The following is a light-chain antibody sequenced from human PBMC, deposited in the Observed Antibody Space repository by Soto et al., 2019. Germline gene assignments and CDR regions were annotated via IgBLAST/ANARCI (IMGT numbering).Light chain of an antibody. CDR1: SSDVGGYDF. J-gene: IGLJ1*01. CDR2: EVN. V-gene: IGLV2-8*01. Sequence: QSVLTQPPSASGSPGQSVTISCTGTSSDVGGYDFVSWYQQHPGKAPKLIIYEVNKRPSGVPDRFSGSKSGNTASLTVSGLQAEDEADYYCNSFADTTIFVFGTGTKLTVL. CDR3: NSFADTTIFV.